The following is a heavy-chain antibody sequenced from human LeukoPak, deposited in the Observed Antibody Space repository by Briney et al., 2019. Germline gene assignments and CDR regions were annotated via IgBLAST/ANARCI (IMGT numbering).Heavy chain of an antibody. CDR2: INPNSGGT. V-gene: IGHV1-2*06. CDR3: ARAVAGTYDCDY. D-gene: IGHD6-19*01. CDR1: GGTFSSYA. Sequence: GASVKVSCKASGGTFSSYAISWVRQAPGQGLEWMGRINPNSGGTNYAQKFQGRVTMTRDTSISTAYMELSRLRSDDTAVYYCARAVAGTYDCDYWGQGTLVTVSS. J-gene: IGHJ4*02.